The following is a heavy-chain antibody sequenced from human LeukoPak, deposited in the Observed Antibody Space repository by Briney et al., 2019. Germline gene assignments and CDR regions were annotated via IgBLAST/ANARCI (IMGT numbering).Heavy chain of an antibody. V-gene: IGHV3-9*01. CDR1: GFTFDDYA. CDR3: ARDGAVTNGRYFDY. J-gene: IGHJ4*02. CDR2: ISWNSGSI. Sequence: GGSLRLSCAASGFTFDDYAMHWVRQAPGKGLEWVSGISWNSGSIGYADSVKGRFTISRDNAKNSLYLQMNSLRAEGTAVYYCARDGAVTNGRYFDYWGQGTLVTVSS. D-gene: IGHD4-17*01.